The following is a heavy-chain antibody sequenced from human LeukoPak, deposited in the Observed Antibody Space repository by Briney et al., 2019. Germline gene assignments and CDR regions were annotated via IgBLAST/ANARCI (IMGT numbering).Heavy chain of an antibody. J-gene: IGHJ5*02. CDR2: INTDGSVK. CDR1: GFSLGRYW. Sequence: GGSLRLSCVASGFSLGRYWMNWVRQAPGKGLEGVANINTDGSVKYYGNSVNGRFTISRDNAKNSVYLQMNSLRVEDTAIYYCAPSPGGQGTLVTVSS. CDR3: APSP. V-gene: IGHV3-7*01.